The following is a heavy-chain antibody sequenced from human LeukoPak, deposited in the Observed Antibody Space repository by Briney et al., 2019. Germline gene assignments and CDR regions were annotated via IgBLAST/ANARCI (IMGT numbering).Heavy chain of an antibody. CDR3: AELGITMIGGV. D-gene: IGHD3-10*02. CDR1: GFTFSSYA. V-gene: IGHV3-23*01. CDR2: ISGSDGST. J-gene: IGHJ6*04. Sequence: GGTLRLSCAASGFTFSSYAMSWVRQAPGKGLEWVSAISGSDGSTYYADSVKGRFTISRDNAKNSLYLQMNSLRAEDTAVYYCAELGITMIGGVWGKGTTVTISS.